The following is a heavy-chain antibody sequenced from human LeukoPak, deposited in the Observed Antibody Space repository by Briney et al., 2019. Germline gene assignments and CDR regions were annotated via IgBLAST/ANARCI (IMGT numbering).Heavy chain of an antibody. CDR1: GGSISSYY. Sequence: SETLSLTCTVSGGSISSYYWNWIRQPPGKGLEWIGYINYSGSTNYNPSLKSRVTISVDTSKNQFSLKLSSVTAADTAVYYCARHKDYYYSYMDVWGKGTTVTISS. J-gene: IGHJ6*03. CDR3: ARHKDYYYSYMDV. CDR2: INYSGST. V-gene: IGHV4-59*08.